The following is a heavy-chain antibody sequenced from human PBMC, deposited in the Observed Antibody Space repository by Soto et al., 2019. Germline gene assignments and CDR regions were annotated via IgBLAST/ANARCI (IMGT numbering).Heavy chain of an antibody. CDR1: GFTFSSYT. Sequence: GGSLRLSCAASGFTFSSYTMHWVRQAPGKGLEWVSSISTSSTYRYIADSVTGRFTISRDNAQNSLYLQMTSLRAEDTAVYYCARDGSGAAANPYFDYWGQGTLVPVSS. CDR3: ARDGSGAAANPYFDY. J-gene: IGHJ4*02. V-gene: IGHV3-21*04. D-gene: IGHD2-2*01. CDR2: ISTSSTYR.